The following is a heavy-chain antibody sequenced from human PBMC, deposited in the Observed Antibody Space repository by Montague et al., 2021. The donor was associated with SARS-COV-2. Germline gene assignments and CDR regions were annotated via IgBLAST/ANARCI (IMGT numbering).Heavy chain of an antibody. D-gene: IGHD5-24*01. Sequence: SETLSLTCAVYGGSFSGYYWSWIRQPPGKGLEWIGEINHSGSTNYNPSLKSRVTISVDTSKNQFSLKLSSVTAADTAVYYCARRGYSYYYYGMHVWGQGTTVTVSS. CDR2: INHSGST. CDR1: GGSFSGYY. CDR3: ARRGYSYYYYGMHV. V-gene: IGHV4-34*01. J-gene: IGHJ6*02.